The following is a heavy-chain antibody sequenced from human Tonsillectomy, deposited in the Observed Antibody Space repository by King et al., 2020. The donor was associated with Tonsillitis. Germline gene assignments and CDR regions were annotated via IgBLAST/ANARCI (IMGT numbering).Heavy chain of an antibody. Sequence: QLVQSGAEVKKPGESLKISCKGSGYSFTSYWIAWVRQMPGKGLEWIGLIYPGDSDTRYSPSFQGQGIISADTSISTAYLQWSSLKASDTAMYYCARRAKGYCTNGVCPMDYFDLWGRGTLVTVSS. CDR3: ARRAKGYCTNGVCPMDYFDL. CDR1: GYSFTSYW. CDR2: IYPGDSDT. J-gene: IGHJ2*01. D-gene: IGHD2-8*01. V-gene: IGHV5-51*01.